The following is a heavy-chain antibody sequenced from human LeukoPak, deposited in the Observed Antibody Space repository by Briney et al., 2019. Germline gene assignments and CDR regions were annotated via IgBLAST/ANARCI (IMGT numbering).Heavy chain of an antibody. CDR2: VGGDGNT. D-gene: IGHD6-19*01. V-gene: IGHV3-43*02. CDR3: IKDSGRGWYFDL. J-gene: IGHJ4*02. CDR1: GFIFRNYA. Sequence: PGGSLRLSCAASGFIFRNYAMHWVRQAPGKGLEWVSLVGGDGNTFYADSVKGRFTLSRDNNKNSLHLQMNSLTTEDTAFYYCIKDSGRGWYFDLWGQGALVTVSS.